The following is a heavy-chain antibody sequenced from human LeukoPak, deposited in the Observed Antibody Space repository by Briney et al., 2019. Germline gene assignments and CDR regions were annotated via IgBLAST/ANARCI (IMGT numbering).Heavy chain of an antibody. Sequence: GGSLRLSCAASGFTFSSYAMSWVRQAPGKGLEWVSAISGSGGSTYYADSVKGRFTISRDNSKNTLHLQMNSLRAEDTAVYYRAKDPQNFGSGYYWGQGTLVTVSS. CDR3: AKDPQNFGSGYY. D-gene: IGHD3-10*01. J-gene: IGHJ4*02. CDR2: ISGSGGST. CDR1: GFTFSSYA. V-gene: IGHV3-23*01.